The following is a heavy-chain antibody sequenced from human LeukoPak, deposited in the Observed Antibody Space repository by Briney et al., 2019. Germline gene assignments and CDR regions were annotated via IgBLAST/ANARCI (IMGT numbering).Heavy chain of an antibody. V-gene: IGHV4-31*03. D-gene: IGHD4-17*01. Sequence: TSETLSLTCTVSGGSISSGGYYWSWIRQHPGKGLEWIGYIYYSGSTYYNPSLKSRVTISVDTSKNQFSLKLSSVTAADTAVYYCAREDGDYSFDYWGQGTLVTVSS. CDR1: GGSISSGGYY. CDR3: AREDGDYSFDY. CDR2: IYYSGST. J-gene: IGHJ4*02.